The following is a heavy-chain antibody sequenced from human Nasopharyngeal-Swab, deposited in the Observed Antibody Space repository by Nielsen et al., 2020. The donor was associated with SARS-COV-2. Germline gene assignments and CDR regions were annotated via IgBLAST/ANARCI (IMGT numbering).Heavy chain of an antibody. J-gene: IGHJ4*02. D-gene: IGHD4-17*01. CDR3: AKESYGDLFDH. V-gene: IGHV3-9*01. CDR2: ISWNSGSI. Sequence: GGSLRLSCAASGFTFDDYAMHWVRQAPGKGLEWVSGISWNSGSIGYADSVKGRFTISRDNAKNSLYLQMNSLRAEDTALYYCAKESYGDLFDHWGQGTLVTVSS. CDR1: GFTFDDYA.